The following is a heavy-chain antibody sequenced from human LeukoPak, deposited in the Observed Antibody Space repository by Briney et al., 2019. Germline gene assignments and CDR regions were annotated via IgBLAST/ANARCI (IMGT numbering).Heavy chain of an antibody. CDR3: ARDVWTHCSGGSCYSGGPDY. V-gene: IGHV4-39*07. CDR2: IYYSGST. D-gene: IGHD2-15*01. J-gene: IGHJ4*02. CDR1: GGSISSSSYY. Sequence: SETLSLTCTVSGGSISSSSYYWGWIRQPPGKGLEWIGSIYYSGSTYYNPSLKSRVTISVDTSKNQFSLKLSSVTAADTAVYYCARDVWTHCSGGSCYSGGPDYWGQGTLVTVSS.